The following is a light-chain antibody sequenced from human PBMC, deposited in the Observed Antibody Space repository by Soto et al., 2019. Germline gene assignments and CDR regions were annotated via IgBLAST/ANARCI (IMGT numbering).Light chain of an antibody. CDR1: QRVGSD. Sequence: ETVMTQSPGTVSVYTGERATHSCRASQRVGSDLAWYQQKPGQAPRLLIYGASTRATGIPARFSGSGSGTDFTLTISCLEPEDSAVYYCQQRHMWPIPFGQGTRLEIK. CDR3: QQRHMWPIP. V-gene: IGKV3-15*01. CDR2: GAS. J-gene: IGKJ5*01.